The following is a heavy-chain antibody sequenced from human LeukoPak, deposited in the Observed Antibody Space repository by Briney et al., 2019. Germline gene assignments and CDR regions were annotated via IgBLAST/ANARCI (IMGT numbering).Heavy chain of an antibody. V-gene: IGHV3-30*03. CDR2: KSYDGSYK. J-gene: IGHJ3*02. D-gene: IGHD2-15*01. CDR3: SLYCSGGRCYSMGGAFDI. CDR1: GFHLYRYG. Sequence: GGSLTLLWAVSGFHLYRYGELWVRQAPGKGLEGVADKSYDGSYKYYEDFVKGRFTLSSDNSKNTLYLQVKHLRAEDTAVYYCSLYCSGGRCYSMGGAFDIWGQGTMVTVSS.